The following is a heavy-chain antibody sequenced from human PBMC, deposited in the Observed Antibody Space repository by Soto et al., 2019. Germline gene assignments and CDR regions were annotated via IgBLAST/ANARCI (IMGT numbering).Heavy chain of an antibody. CDR3: ARVRGDSSGSYYFDY. CDR2: MSSGGTTI. V-gene: IGHV3-11*01. D-gene: IGHD3-22*01. CDR1: GFSFSDYY. Sequence: GGSLRLSCAAPGFSFSDYYMSWIRQAPGKGLEWVSYMSSGGTTIYYTDSVKGRFTISRDTATNSLYLQMNSLRAEDTAVYYCARVRGDSSGSYYFDYWGQGTLVTVSS. J-gene: IGHJ4*02.